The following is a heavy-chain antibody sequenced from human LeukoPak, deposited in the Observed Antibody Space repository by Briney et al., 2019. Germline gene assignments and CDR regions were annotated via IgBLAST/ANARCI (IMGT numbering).Heavy chain of an antibody. CDR2: IKQDGSEK. D-gene: IGHD7-27*01. CDR3: ARDRVYLGREDAFDI. J-gene: IGHJ3*02. CDR1: GFTFIRYW. Sequence: PGASLRLSCAASGFTFIRYWMSWVRQAPGKGLEWVANIKQDGSEKYYVDSVKGRFTISRDNAKNSVYLQMNSLRDEDTAVYYCARDRVYLGREDAFDIWGQGTMVTVSS. V-gene: IGHV3-7*01.